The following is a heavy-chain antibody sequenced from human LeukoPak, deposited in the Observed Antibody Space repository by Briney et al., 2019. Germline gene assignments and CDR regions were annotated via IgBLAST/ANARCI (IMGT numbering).Heavy chain of an antibody. CDR1: GYTFTCYY. D-gene: IGHD6-25*01. V-gene: IGHV1-2*02. CDR2: INPNSGGT. CDR3: ARGFITRLGPYYYYMDA. J-gene: IGHJ6*03. Sequence: ASVKVSCKASGYTFTCYYMHWVRQAPGQGLEWMGWINPNSGGTNYAQKFQGRVTMTRDTSISTAYMELSRLRSDDTAVYYCARGFITRLGPYYYYMDAWGKGTTVTVSS.